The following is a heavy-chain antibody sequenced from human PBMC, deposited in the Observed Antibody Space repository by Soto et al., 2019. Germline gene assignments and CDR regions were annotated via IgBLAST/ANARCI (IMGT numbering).Heavy chain of an antibody. J-gene: IGHJ6*02. Sequence: EVQVLESGGGLVQPGGSLRLSCAGSGFTFSSYAMSWVRQAPGKGLEWVSALSDTGVSPYYAESVKGRFTISRDNSKNSLFLQMDSLRVDATAIYYCAKMTSDSYGRNYGMDVWGQGTTVTVSS. V-gene: IGHV3-23*01. CDR2: LSDTGVSP. CDR3: AKMTSDSYGRNYGMDV. D-gene: IGHD5-18*01. CDR1: GFTFSSYA.